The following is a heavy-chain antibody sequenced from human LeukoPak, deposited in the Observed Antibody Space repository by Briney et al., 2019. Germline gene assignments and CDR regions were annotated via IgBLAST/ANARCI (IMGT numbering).Heavy chain of an antibody. CDR1: GFTFSSYD. V-gene: IGHV3-13*01. J-gene: IGHJ6*02. CDR3: ALTTFTFSYYYGMDV. Sequence: AGGSLRLSCAASGFTFSSYDMHWVRHATGKGLEWVSAIGTAGDTYYPGSVKGRFTISRENSKNTLYLQMNSLRAGDTAVYYCALTTFTFSYYYGMDVWGQGTTVTVSS. CDR2: IGTAGDT. D-gene: IGHD5-12*01.